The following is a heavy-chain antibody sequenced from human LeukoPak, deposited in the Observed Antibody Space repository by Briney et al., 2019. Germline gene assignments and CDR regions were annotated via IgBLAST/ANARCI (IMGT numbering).Heavy chain of an antibody. J-gene: IGHJ5*02. V-gene: IGHV4-39*01. Sequence: PSETLSLTCTVSGGSISSSSYYWGWIRQPPGKGLEWIGSIYYSGSTYYNPSLKSRVTISVDTSKNQFSLKLSSVTAADTVVYYCARSGGVVPAAKWFDPWGQGTLVTVSS. CDR3: ARSGGVVPAAKWFDP. CDR1: GGSISSSSYY. D-gene: IGHD2-2*01. CDR2: IYYSGST.